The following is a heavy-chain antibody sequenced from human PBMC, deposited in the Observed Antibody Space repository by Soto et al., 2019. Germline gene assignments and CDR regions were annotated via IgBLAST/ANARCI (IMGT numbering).Heavy chain of an antibody. J-gene: IGHJ6*02. CDR1: GFTFGDYG. V-gene: IGHV3-49*04. Sequence: EVQLVESGGALVQPGRSLRLSCTGSGFTFGDYGMTWVRQAPGKGLEWVGFIRSKSYGGPKEYAESVKGRLTIARDDSKSIAYLNMNRLTAEDTSVYYSARSPGYSNGGGRGPYYYHGMDVLGQVTTVTISS. CDR2: IRSKSYGGPK. D-gene: IGHD6-19*01. CDR3: ARSPGYSNGGGRGPYYYHGMDV.